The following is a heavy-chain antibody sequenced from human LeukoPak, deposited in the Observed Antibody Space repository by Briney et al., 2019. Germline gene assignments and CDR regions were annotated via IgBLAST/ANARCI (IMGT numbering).Heavy chain of an antibody. CDR2: IYYSGST. J-gene: IGHJ4*02. D-gene: IGHD2-15*01. V-gene: IGHV4-39*07. Sequence: SETLSLTCTVSGGSISSSSYYWGWIRQPPGKGLEWIGSIYYSGSTYYNPSLKSRVTISVDTSKNQFSLKLSSVTAADTAVYYCARVRANGPGSYYFDYWGQGTLVTVSS. CDR1: GGSISSSSYY. CDR3: ARVRANGPGSYYFDY.